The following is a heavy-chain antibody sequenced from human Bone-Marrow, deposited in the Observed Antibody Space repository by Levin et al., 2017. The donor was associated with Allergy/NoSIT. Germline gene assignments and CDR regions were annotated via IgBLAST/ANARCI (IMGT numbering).Heavy chain of an antibody. D-gene: IGHD3-10*02. J-gene: IGHJ4*02. V-gene: IGHV3-53*01. CDR2: IYSVGST. Sequence: GGSLRLSCAASGFTFNSAWMTWVRQRPGERLEWVSLIYSVGSTYYADSVKGRFTISRDSSKNTVYLQMNNLRAEDTAVYYCARNVPVTDLGYWGQGTLVTVSS. CDR1: GFTFNSAW. CDR3: ARNVPVTDLGY.